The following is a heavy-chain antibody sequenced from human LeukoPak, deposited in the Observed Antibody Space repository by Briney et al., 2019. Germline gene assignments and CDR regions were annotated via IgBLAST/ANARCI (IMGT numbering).Heavy chain of an antibody. CDR2: IKQDGSEK. CDR3: AKSRGIYDTSGWRTFDC. Sequence: GGSLRLSCAASGFTFSSYAMSWVRQAPGKGLECVAIIKQDGSEKYYVDSVKGRFTISRDNAKNSLYLQMNSLRAEDTAKYYCAKSRGIYDTSGWRTFDCWGQGTLVTVSP. J-gene: IGHJ4*02. CDR1: GFTFSSYA. D-gene: IGHD3-22*01. V-gene: IGHV3-7*03.